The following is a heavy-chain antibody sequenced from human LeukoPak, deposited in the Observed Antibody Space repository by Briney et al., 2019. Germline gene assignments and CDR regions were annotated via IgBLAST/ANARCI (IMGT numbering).Heavy chain of an antibody. CDR3: SVAVAAASNWFDP. CDR1: GYTFISYY. D-gene: IGHD6-19*01. J-gene: IGHJ5*02. CDR2: INPSGGST. V-gene: IGHV1-46*01. Sequence: GASVKVSCKASGYTFISYYMHWVRQAPGQGLEWMGIINPSGGSTSYAQKFQGRVTMTRDTSTSTVYMELSSLRSEDTAVYYCSVAVAAASNWFDPWGQGTLVTVSS.